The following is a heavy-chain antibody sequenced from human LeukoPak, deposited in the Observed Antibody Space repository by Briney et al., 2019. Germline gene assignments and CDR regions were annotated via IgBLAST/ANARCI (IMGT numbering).Heavy chain of an antibody. V-gene: IGHV3-20*01. Sequence: GGSLRLSCAASGFTFDDYGMSWVRQAPGKGLEWVSGINWNGGSTGYADSVKGRFTISRDNAKNSLYLQMNSLRAEDAALYHCARTRRDGAFDIWGQGTMVTVPS. D-gene: IGHD5-24*01. CDR1: GFTFDDYG. CDR2: INWNGGST. J-gene: IGHJ3*02. CDR3: ARTRRDGAFDI.